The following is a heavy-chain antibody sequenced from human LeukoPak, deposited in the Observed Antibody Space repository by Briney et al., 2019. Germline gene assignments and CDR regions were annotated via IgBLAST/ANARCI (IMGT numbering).Heavy chain of an antibody. CDR1: GFTFSNYD. D-gene: IGHD6-19*01. V-gene: IGHV3-23*01. CDR3: AKDLSRAVAADWFDP. Sequence: GGSLRLSCAASGFTFSNYDMSWVRQAPGKGLEWVSSISDSGGSTYYADSVKGRFTISRDNSKNTLYLQMTNLRAADTAVYYCAKDLSRAVAADWFDPWDQGSLVTVSS. CDR2: ISDSGGST. J-gene: IGHJ5*02.